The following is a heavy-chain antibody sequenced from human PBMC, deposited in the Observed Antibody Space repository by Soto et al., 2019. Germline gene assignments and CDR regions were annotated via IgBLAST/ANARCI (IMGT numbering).Heavy chain of an antibody. CDR2: IIPISDTT. J-gene: IGHJ5*02. CDR3: ARDPYYYDTGGYPSRYNWFDP. CDR1: GGTFSSYA. V-gene: IGHV1-69*13. Sequence: GASVKVSCKASGGTFSSYAISWVRQAPGQGLEWMGGIIPISDTTNYAQKFQGRVTITADESTSTAYMELSSLRSEDTAVYYCARDPYYYDTGGYPSRYNWFDPWGQGILVTVSS. D-gene: IGHD3-22*01.